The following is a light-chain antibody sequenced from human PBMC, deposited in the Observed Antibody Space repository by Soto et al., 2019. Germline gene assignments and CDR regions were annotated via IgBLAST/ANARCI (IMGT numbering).Light chain of an antibody. V-gene: IGLV2-8*01. Sequence: QSVLTQPPSASGSPGQSVTISCTGTSSDVGGYNYVSWYQQHPGKAPKLMIYEVSKRPSGVPDRFSGSKSGNTASLTVSGLQGEDEGNYYCNPYGGRNLWVVGGGT. J-gene: IGLJ3*02. CDR1: SSDVGGYNY. CDR3: NPYGGRNLWV. CDR2: EVS.